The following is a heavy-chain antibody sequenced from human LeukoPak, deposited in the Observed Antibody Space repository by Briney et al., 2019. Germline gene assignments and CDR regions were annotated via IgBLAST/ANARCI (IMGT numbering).Heavy chain of an antibody. CDR3: ARDKEGGSNDH. J-gene: IGHJ4*02. Sequence: GGSLSLSCAASGFTFTRHWMSWVRRVPGKGLEWVANIREDGSEKKYVDSVKDRFTISRDNTKNSVYLQMRGLRVDDTAIYYCARDKEGGSNDHWGQGTLVTVSS. CDR2: IREDGSEK. D-gene: IGHD6-13*01. V-gene: IGHV3-7*01. CDR1: GFTFTRHW.